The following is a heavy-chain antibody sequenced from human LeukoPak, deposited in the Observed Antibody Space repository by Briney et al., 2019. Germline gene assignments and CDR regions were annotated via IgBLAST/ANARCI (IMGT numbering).Heavy chain of an antibody. J-gene: IGHJ6*02. CDR1: GGSISSYY. D-gene: IGHD5-12*01. Sequence: SETLSLTCTVSGGSISSYYWSWIRQPPGKGLEWIGYIYYSGSTNYNPSLKSRVTISVDTSKNQFSLKLSSVTAADTAVYYCARVGGYSGHGRDYYYYYGMDVWGQGTTVTVSS. V-gene: IGHV4-59*01. CDR3: ARVGGYSGHGRDYYYYYGMDV. CDR2: IYYSGST.